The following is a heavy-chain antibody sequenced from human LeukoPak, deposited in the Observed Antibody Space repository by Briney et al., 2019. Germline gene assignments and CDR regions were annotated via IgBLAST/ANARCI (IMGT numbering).Heavy chain of an antibody. CDR1: GFTFSSYW. V-gene: IGHV3-7*03. D-gene: IGHD6-13*01. Sequence: GGSLRLSCAASGFTFSSYWMSWVRQAPGKGLEWVANIKQDGSGKYYVDSVKGRFTISRDNAKNSLYLQMNSLRAEDTAVYYCARDMAGSSRYDLLFYYYYYGMDVWGQGTTVTVSS. CDR2: IKQDGSGK. J-gene: IGHJ6*02. CDR3: ARDMAGSSRYDLLFYYYYYGMDV.